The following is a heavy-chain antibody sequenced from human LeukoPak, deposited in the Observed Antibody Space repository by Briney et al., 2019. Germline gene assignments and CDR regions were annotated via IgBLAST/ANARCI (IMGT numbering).Heavy chain of an antibody. V-gene: IGHV1-69*04. J-gene: IGHJ6*03. CDR2: IIPILGIA. CDR3: ATCSSTSCYNYYYYYMDV. CDR1: GGTFSSYA. Sequence: ASVKVSCKASGGTFSSYAISWVRQAPGQGLEWMGRIIPILGIANYAQKFQGRVTITTDESTSTAYMELSSLRSEDTAVYYCATCSSTSCYNYYYYYMDVWGKGTTVTVSS. D-gene: IGHD2-2*01.